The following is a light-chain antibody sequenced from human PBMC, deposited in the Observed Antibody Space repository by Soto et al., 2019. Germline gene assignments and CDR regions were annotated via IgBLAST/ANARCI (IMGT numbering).Light chain of an antibody. CDR1: NIGSKS. CDR3: QVWDSSSDHHVV. V-gene: IGLV3-21*04. J-gene: IGLJ2*01. CDR2: YDS. Sequence: SYELTQPPSVSVAPGKTARITCGGNNIGSKSVHWYQQKPGQAPVLVIYYDSDRPSGIPERFSGSNSGNTATLTISRVEAGHEADYYCQVWDSSSDHHVVFGGGTQLTVL.